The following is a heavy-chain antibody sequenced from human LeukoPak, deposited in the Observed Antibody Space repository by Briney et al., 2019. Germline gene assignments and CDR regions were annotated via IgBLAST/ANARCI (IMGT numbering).Heavy chain of an antibody. Sequence: GGSLRLSCAASGFAFSSYSFNWVRQSPGKGLEWVSCISSTSGYIYYADSVKGRFTVSRDNAKNSLYLQMDSLRAEDTAVYFCARDGASHLITTIVGDYFDYWGQGILVTVSS. J-gene: IGHJ4*02. D-gene: IGHD3-22*01. CDR2: ISSTSGYI. CDR1: GFAFSSYS. V-gene: IGHV3-21*01. CDR3: ARDGASHLITTIVGDYFDY.